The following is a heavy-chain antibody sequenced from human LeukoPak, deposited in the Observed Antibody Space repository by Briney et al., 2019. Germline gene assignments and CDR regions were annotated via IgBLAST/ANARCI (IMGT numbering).Heavy chain of an antibody. CDR1: GFTFSSYA. D-gene: IGHD2-2*01. V-gene: IGHV3-23*01. Sequence: GGSLRLSCAASGFTFSSYAMSWVRQAPGKGLEWVSAISGSGGSTYYADSVKGRFTISRDNSKNTLYLQMNSLRAEDTAVYYCAKEGHESPNQLLEDSWFDPWGQGTLVIVSA. CDR3: AKEGHESPNQLLEDSWFDP. CDR2: ISGSGGST. J-gene: IGHJ5*02.